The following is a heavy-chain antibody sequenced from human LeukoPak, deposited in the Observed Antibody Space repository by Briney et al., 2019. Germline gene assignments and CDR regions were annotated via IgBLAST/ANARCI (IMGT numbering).Heavy chain of an antibody. CDR2: IYYSGST. Sequence: SETLSLTCTVSGGSISSGGYYWSWIRQHPGKGLEWIGYIYYSGSTYYNPSLKSRVTISVDTSKNQFSLKLSSVTAADTAVYYCARVSRWYPSDYWGQGTLVTVSS. CDR1: GGSISSGGYY. J-gene: IGHJ4*02. V-gene: IGHV4-31*03. CDR3: ARVSRWYPSDY. D-gene: IGHD6-13*01.